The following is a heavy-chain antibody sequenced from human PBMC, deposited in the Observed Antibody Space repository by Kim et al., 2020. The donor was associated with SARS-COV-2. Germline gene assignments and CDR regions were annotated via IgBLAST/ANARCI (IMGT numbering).Heavy chain of an antibody. D-gene: IGHD6-6*01. V-gene: IGHV4-31*02. Sequence: KSRVTISVDTSKNQFSLKLSSVTAADTAVYYCARVDPWNSSSSGLNWFDPWGQGTLVTVSS. CDR3: ARVDPWNSSSSGLNWFDP. J-gene: IGHJ5*02.